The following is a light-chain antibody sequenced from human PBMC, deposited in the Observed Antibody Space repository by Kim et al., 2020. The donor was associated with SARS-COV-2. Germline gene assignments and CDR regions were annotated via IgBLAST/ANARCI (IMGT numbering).Light chain of an antibody. CDR1: ESVSSN. CDR3: QQYNGWPRT. CDR2: GAS. V-gene: IGKV3-15*01. Sequence: VSPGERAALSCRAGESVSSNLAWYQQKPGQVPRLLIFGASTRATDMPARFSASGSGTEFTLTISSLQSEDFAVYYCQQYNGWPRTFGQGTKVEIK. J-gene: IGKJ1*01.